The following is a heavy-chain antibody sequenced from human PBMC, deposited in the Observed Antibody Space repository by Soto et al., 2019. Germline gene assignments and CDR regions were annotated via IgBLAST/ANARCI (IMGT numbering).Heavy chain of an antibody. J-gene: IGHJ1*01. CDR3: ARENSRISPRLFQH. V-gene: IGHV3-30-3*01. Sequence: PGGSLRLSCAASGFTFSSYAMHWVRQAPGKGLEWVAVISPAGTNQYYADSAKGRFTISRDNSKNTLYLQMNSLRPEDTGLYYCARENSRISPRLFQHWGHGTLVTVSS. CDR2: ISPAGTNQ. CDR1: GFTFSSYA. D-gene: IGHD6-6*01.